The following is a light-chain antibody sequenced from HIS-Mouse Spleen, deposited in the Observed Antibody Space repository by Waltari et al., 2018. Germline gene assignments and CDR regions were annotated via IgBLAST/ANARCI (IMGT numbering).Light chain of an antibody. CDR2: AAS. J-gene: IGKJ3*01. Sequence: DIQMTQSPSSLSASVGDRVTITCRGSQSISSYLNWYQQKPGKAPKLLIYAASSLQSGVPSRFSGSGSGTDFTLTISSLQPEDFATYYCQQSYSTLFPFGPGTKVDIK. CDR1: QSISSY. V-gene: IGKV1-39*01. CDR3: QQSYSTLFP.